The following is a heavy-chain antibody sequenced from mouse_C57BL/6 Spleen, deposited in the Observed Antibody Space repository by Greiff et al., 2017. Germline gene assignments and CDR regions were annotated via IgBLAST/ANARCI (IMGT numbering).Heavy chain of an antibody. D-gene: IGHD1-1*01. CDR3: ARFYYYGSSLWYFDV. Sequence: QVQLQQPGAELVMPGASVKLSCKASGYTFTSYWMHWVKQRPGQGLEWIGEIDPSDSYTNYNQKFKGKSTLTVDKSSSTAYMQLSSLTSEDSAVYYCARFYYYGSSLWYFDVWGTGTTVTVSS. V-gene: IGHV1-69*01. CDR2: IDPSDSYT. CDR1: GYTFTSYW. J-gene: IGHJ1*03.